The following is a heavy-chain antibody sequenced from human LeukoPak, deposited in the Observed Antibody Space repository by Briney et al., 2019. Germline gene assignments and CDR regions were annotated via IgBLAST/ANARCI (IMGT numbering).Heavy chain of an antibody. CDR1: GFTFSSYS. Sequence: GGSLRLSCEGSGFTFSSYSMNWVRQAPGKGLEWVSSISSSSSYIYYADSVKGRFTISRDNAKNSLYLQMNSLRAVDTAVYYCARETTMIVGWKHGAFDIWGQGTMVTVSS. CDR2: ISSSSSYI. V-gene: IGHV3-21*01. CDR3: ARETTMIVGWKHGAFDI. J-gene: IGHJ3*02. D-gene: IGHD3-22*01.